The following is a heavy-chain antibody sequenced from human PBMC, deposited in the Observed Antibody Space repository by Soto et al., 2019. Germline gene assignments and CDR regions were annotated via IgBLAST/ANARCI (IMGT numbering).Heavy chain of an antibody. CDR3: ARGGLGYCSGGSCPQNWFDP. CDR2: ISPYNGNT. J-gene: IGHJ5*02. V-gene: IGHV1-18*01. Sequence: QVKLVQSGAEVKKPGASVKVSCKASGYTFTSYGITWVRQAPGQGLEWMGWISPYNGNTNYAQKFQGRVTMTTDTSTTTAYMELRSLRSDDTAVYYCARGGLGYCSGGSCPQNWFDPWGQGTLVTVSS. CDR1: GYTFTSYG. D-gene: IGHD2-15*01.